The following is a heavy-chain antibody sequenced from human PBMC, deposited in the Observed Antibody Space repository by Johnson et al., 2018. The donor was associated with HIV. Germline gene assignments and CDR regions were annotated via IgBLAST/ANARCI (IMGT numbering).Heavy chain of an antibody. CDR1: GFTFSSYA. CDR2: ISYDGSNR. CDR3: AKVHSSGAFDI. J-gene: IGHJ3*02. D-gene: IGHD6-19*01. Sequence: QVQLVESGGGVAPPGRSLRLSCAASGFTFSSYAMHWVRQAPGKGLEWVAVISYDGSNRDYEDSLKGRFTISRDNSKNTLYLQMNSLRAEATALYYCAKVHSSGAFDICGPGTMVTVSS. V-gene: IGHV3-30-3*01.